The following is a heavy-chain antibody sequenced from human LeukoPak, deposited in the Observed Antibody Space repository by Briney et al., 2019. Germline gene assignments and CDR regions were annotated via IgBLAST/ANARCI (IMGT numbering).Heavy chain of an antibody. V-gene: IGHV3-66*01. CDR1: GCTVSSNY. Sequence: GGSLRLSCAASGCTVSSNYMSWVRQAPGKGLELVSVIHSGGGTYYADSGKGRFTISRDISENTLYLQMNSLRAEDTAVYYCARVSSSSWFPSWFDPWGQGTLVTVSS. J-gene: IGHJ5*02. CDR3: ARVSSSSWFPSWFDP. D-gene: IGHD6-13*01. CDR2: IHSGGGT.